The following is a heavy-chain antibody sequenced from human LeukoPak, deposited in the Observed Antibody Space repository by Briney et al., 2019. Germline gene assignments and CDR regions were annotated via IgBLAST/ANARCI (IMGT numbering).Heavy chain of an antibody. D-gene: IGHD5-18*01. CDR1: GFTFSDYY. CDR3: ARPYRAAMVHDAFDI. Sequence: GGSLRLSCAASGFTFSDYYMSWIRQAPGRGLEWVSYISSSGSTIYYADSVKGRFTISRDNAKNSLYLQMNSLRAEDTAVYYCARPYRAAMVHDAFDIWGQGTMVTVSS. CDR2: ISSSGSTI. V-gene: IGHV3-11*01. J-gene: IGHJ3*02.